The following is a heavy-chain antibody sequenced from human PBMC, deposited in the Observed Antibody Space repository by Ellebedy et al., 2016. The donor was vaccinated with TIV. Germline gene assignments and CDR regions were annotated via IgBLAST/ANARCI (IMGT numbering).Heavy chain of an antibody. V-gene: IGHV3-33*08. J-gene: IGHJ4*02. D-gene: IGHD3-10*01. CDR3: ARDLRSMVRGVILYY. CDR1: GFTFSSYG. Sequence: GESLKISCAASGFTFSSYGMHWVRQAPGKGLEWVAVIWYDGSNKYYADSVKGRFTISSDNSKNTLYLQMNSLRAEDTAVYYCARDLRSMVRGVILYYWGQGTLVTVSS. CDR2: IWYDGSNK.